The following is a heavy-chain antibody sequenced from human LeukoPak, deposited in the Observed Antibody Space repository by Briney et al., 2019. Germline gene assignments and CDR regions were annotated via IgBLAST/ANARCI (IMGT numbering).Heavy chain of an antibody. V-gene: IGHV4-61*02. J-gene: IGHJ4*02. D-gene: IGHD1-26*01. CDR3: ARVLGATIGY. CDR2: IYTSGST. Sequence: PSQTLSLTCTVSGGSISSGSYYWSWIRQPAGKGLEWIGRIYTSGSTNYNPSLNSRVTISVDTSKNQFSLKLSSVTAADTAVYYCARVLGATIGYWGQGTLVTVSS. CDR1: GGSISSGSYY.